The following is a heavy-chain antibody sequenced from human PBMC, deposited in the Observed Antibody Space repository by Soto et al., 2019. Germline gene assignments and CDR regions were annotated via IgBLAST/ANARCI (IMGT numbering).Heavy chain of an antibody. J-gene: IGHJ4*02. D-gene: IGHD1-26*01. CDR2: ISGDGINT. Sequence: QIQLVESGGDVVQPGKSLRLSCAASGFNFGFFGMHWVRQAPGKGLEWVAFISGDGINTQYADSVRGRFTLSRDYARKTMYLQMDSLRDEDTPLYYCSGGNLSFDFNSWGLGTLVTVSS. V-gene: IGHV3-30*03. CDR3: SGGNLSFDFNS. CDR1: GFNFGFFG.